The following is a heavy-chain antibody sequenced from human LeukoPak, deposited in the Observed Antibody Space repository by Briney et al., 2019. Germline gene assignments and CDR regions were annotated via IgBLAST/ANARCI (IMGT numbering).Heavy chain of an antibody. CDR3: AKDTYSSGWYSSLDY. J-gene: IGHJ4*02. V-gene: IGHV3-23*01. D-gene: IGHD6-19*01. CDR2: ISGSGGST. Sequence: GGSLRLSCAASGFIFSSYAMSWVRQAPGKGLEWVSAISGSGGSTYYADSVKGRFTISRDNSKNTLYLQMNSLRAEDAAVYYCAKDTYSSGWYSSLDYWGQGTLVTVSS. CDR1: GFIFSSYA.